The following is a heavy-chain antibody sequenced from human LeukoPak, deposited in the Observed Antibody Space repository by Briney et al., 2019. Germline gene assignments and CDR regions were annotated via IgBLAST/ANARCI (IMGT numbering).Heavy chain of an antibody. CDR3: AKGAVAGTNYYYGMDV. Sequence: PGGSLRLSCSASGFTFSNYAMHWVRQAPGKGLEWVAVISYDGSNKCYADSVKGRFTISRDNSKNTLYLQMNSLRAEDTAVYYCAKGAVAGTNYYYGMDVWGQGTTVTVSS. CDR2: ISYDGSNK. CDR1: GFTFSNYA. D-gene: IGHD6-19*01. V-gene: IGHV3-30*04. J-gene: IGHJ6*02.